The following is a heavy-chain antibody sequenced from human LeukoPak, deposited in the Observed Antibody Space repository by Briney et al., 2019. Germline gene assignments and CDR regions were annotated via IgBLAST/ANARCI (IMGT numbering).Heavy chain of an antibody. Sequence: SETLSLTCTVSGGSISSYYWSWIRQPPGKGLEWIGYIYYSGSTNYNPSLKSRVTMSVDTSKNQFSLNLSSVTAADTAVYYCARSLYDSSGYQYEPWFDPWGRGTLVTVSS. CDR3: ARSLYDSSGYQYEPWFDP. CDR1: GGSISSYY. CDR2: IYYSGST. J-gene: IGHJ5*02. D-gene: IGHD3-22*01. V-gene: IGHV4-59*12.